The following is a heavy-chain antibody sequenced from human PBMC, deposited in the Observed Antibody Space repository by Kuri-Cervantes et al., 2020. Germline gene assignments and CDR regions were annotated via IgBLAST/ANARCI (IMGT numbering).Heavy chain of an antibody. V-gene: IGHV1-18*01. J-gene: IGHJ4*02. D-gene: IGHD5-18*01. CDR1: GYTFTSYG. Sequence: ASVKVSCKASGYTFTSYGISWVRQAPGQGLEWMGWISAYNGNTNYAQKLQGRVTMTTDTSTSTAYMELRSLRPDDTAVYYCARKKGYSYGYSPLDYWGQGTLVTVSS. CDR3: ARKKGYSYGYSPLDY. CDR2: ISAYNGNT.